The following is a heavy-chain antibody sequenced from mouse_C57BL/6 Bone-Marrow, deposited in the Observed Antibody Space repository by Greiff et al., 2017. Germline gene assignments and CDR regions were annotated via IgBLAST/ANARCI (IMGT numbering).Heavy chain of an antibody. J-gene: IGHJ4*01. CDR3: AATVVEGDYAMDY. CDR1: GYAFTNYL. V-gene: IGHV1-54*01. CDR2: INPGSGGT. D-gene: IGHD1-1*01. Sequence: QVQLKQSGAELVRPGTSVKVSCKASGYAFTNYLIEWVKQRPGQGLEWIGVINPGSGGTNYNEKFKGKATLTADKSSSTAYMQLSSLTSEDSAVYFCAATVVEGDYAMDYWGQGTSVTVSS.